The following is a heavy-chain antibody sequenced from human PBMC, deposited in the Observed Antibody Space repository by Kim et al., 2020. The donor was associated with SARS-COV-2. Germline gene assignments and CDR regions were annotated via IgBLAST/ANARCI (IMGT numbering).Heavy chain of an antibody. CDR2: MYHSGSS. CDR3: ARAAGCSDTTCAFWYFDL. V-gene: IGHV4-31*03. J-gene: IGHJ2*01. CDR1: GDSISSGDYY. D-gene: IGHD2-15*01. Sequence: SETLSLTCTVSGDSISSGDYYWTWIRQHPEKGLEWIGFMYHSGSSYYNPSLKSRVSISVDTSNNQFSLKMKYMTAADTAVYYCARAAGCSDTTCAFWYFDLWGRGTLVTVST.